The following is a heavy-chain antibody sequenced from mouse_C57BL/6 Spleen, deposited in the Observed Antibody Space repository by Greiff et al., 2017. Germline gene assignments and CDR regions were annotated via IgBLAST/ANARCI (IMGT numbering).Heavy chain of an antibody. CDR2: IWGDGSP. D-gene: IGHD2-4*01. Sequence: VQLQESGPGLVAPSQSLSITCTVSGFSLTSYGVSWVRQPPGKGLEWRGVIWGDGSPHYHSALISRLSISKDNSKSQVFLKLNSLQTYDTATYYCAKTGGDYDYGYFDDWGQGTTLTVSS. CDR3: AKTGGDYDYGYFDD. V-gene: IGHV2-3*01. CDR1: GFSLTSYG. J-gene: IGHJ2*01.